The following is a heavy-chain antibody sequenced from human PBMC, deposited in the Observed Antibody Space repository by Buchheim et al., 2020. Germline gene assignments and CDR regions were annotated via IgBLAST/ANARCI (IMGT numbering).Heavy chain of an antibody. CDR2: IKQDGSEK. Sequence: EVQLVESGGGLVQPGGSLRLSCAASGFTFSSYWMSWVRQAPGKGLEWVANIKQDGSEKYYVDSGKGRFTISRDNAKNSLYLQMNSLRAEDTAGYYCARDQETLYYYYYGMDVWGQGTT. V-gene: IGHV3-7*01. CDR1: GFTFSSYW. CDR3: ARDQETLYYYYYGMDV. J-gene: IGHJ6*02.